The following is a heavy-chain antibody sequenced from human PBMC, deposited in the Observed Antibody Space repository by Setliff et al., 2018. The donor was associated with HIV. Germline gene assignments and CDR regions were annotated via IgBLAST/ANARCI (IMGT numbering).Heavy chain of an antibody. CDR2: MWFDGRKK. D-gene: IGHD3-3*01. J-gene: IGHJ4*02. Sequence: GGSLRLSCAASGFIFSDYGMHWVRQAPGKGPEWVAFMWFDGRKKYYADSAKGRFTISRDNFRNTLYLQMTSLRVEDTAVYYCARAGGALQFLEWSPFHAIFNSWGQGTLVTV. CDR1: GFIFSDYG. CDR3: ARAGGALQFLEWSPFHAIFNS. V-gene: IGHV3-33*03.